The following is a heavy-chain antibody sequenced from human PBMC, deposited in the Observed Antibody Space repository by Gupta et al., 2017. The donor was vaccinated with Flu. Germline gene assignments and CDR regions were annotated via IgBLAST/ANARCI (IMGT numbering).Heavy chain of an antibody. V-gene: IGHV4-4*02. CDR2: IYVGGRT. CDR3: ARELISAAGND. J-gene: IGHJ1*01. CDR1: SNTNW. D-gene: IGHD6-13*01. Sequence: SNTNWWSWVRQAPGRGLEWIGKIYVGGRTDYSPSLEGRVTISMDKSKNQFSLNLTSVTAADTAVYYCARELISAAGNDWGQGTLVIVSS.